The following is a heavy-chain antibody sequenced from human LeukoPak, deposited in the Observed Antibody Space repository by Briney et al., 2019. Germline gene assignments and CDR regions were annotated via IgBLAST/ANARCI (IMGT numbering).Heavy chain of an antibody. Sequence: SGGSLRLSCAASGFTFSTYGVHWVRQSPGKGLEWVAVIWYDGSKTHYRDSVKGRFTISRDNSKNTLYLEMNSLRAEDTAVYYCARDTAQRAFDIWGQGTMVTVSS. CDR3: ARDTAQRAFDI. CDR2: IWYDGSKT. D-gene: IGHD6-25*01. J-gene: IGHJ3*02. CDR1: GFTFSTYG. V-gene: IGHV3-33*01.